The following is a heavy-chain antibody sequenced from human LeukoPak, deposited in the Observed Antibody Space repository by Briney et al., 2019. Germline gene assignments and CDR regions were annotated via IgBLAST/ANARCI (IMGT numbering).Heavy chain of an antibody. Sequence: SETLSLTCAVYGGSFSGYYWSWIRQPPGKGLEWIGEINHSGSTNYNPSLKSRVTISVDTSKNQYSLKLSSVTAADTAVYYCARGFHYYGSGSYCPGWFDPWGQGTLVTVSS. D-gene: IGHD3-10*01. CDR3: ARGFHYYGSGSYCPGWFDP. CDR1: GGSFSGYY. V-gene: IGHV4-34*01. J-gene: IGHJ5*02. CDR2: INHSGST.